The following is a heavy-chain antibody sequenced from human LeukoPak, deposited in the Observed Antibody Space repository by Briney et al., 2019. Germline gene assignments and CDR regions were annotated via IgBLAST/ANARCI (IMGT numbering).Heavy chain of an antibody. Sequence: GASVKVSCKASGYTFTSYGISWVRQAPGQGLEWMGLISAYNGNTNYAQKLQGRVTMTTDTSTSTAYLELRSLRSDDPAVYYCARGIDGSGSYYNVDWFAPWGQGTLVTVSS. CDR1: GYTFTSYG. D-gene: IGHD3-10*01. V-gene: IGHV1-18*01. J-gene: IGHJ5*02. CDR2: ISAYNGNT. CDR3: ARGIDGSGSYYNVDWFAP.